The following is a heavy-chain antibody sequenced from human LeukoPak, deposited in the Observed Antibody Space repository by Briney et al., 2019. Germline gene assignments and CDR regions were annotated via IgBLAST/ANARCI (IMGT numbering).Heavy chain of an antibody. CDR2: IKKDGSEK. Sequence: GGSLRLSCAASGFTFSSYWMSWVRQAPGKGLEWVANIKKDGSEKYYVDSVKGRFTISRDNAKNSLYLQMNSLRAEDTAVYYCARDRGRGYSYGYGLNYYYYMDVWGKGTTVTVSS. D-gene: IGHD5-18*01. J-gene: IGHJ6*03. V-gene: IGHV3-7*01. CDR3: ARDRGRGYSYGYGLNYYYYMDV. CDR1: GFTFSSYW.